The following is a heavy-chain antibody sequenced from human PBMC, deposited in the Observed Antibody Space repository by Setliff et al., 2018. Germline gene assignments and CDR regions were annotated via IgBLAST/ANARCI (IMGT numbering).Heavy chain of an antibody. CDR2: IRYDGSYK. CDR1: GFAFSTYG. Sequence: GGSLRLSCVASGFAFSTYGMHWVRQAPGKGLEWVAFIRYDGSYKYYEDSVKGRFTISRDNSENTPDLQMNSLRVEDTAVYYCARDGVFYAMDFWGQGTTVTVSS. J-gene: IGHJ6*02. V-gene: IGHV3-30*02. CDR3: ARDGVFYAMDF. D-gene: IGHD3-10*01.